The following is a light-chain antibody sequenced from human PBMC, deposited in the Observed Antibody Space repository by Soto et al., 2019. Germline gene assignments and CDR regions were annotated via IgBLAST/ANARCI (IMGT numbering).Light chain of an antibody. CDR1: QSVSTY. J-gene: IGKJ4*01. V-gene: IGKV3-11*01. CDR3: QQRSNWPPVT. Sequence: EIVLTQSPATLSLSPGERATLSCRASQSVSTYLAWYQQKPGQAPRLLIYDASNRATGIPARFSGSGSGTDFTLPSSRLVPEDFASYYCQQRSNWPPVTFGGGTKVEIK. CDR2: DAS.